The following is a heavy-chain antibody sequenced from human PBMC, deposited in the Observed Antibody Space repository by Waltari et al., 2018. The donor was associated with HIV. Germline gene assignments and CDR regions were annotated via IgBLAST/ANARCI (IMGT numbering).Heavy chain of an antibody. CDR1: GGSFISYS. D-gene: IGHD3-10*01. Sequence: QVQLVQSGAEVKKPGSSVKVSCKASGGSFISYSVHWVRQAPGQGLEWVGRVIPMRPATHYARKFEGRVTITADKSTSTVYMELSSLTSDDTALYYCASARETMGVDFDFWGQGTLVTVSS. V-gene: IGHV1-69*08. CDR3: ASARETMGVDFDF. CDR2: VIPMRPAT. J-gene: IGHJ4*02.